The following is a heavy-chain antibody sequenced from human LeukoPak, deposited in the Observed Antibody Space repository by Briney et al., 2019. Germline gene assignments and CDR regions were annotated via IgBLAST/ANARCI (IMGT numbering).Heavy chain of an antibody. Sequence: PGGSLRLSCAAYGFTFSSYAMSWVRQAPGKGLEWVSAISGSGGSTYYADSVKGRFTISRDNSKNTLYLQMNSLRTEDTAVYYCAKDEKLKDTAMVIPHYYYYMDVWGKGTTVTVSS. CDR2: ISGSGGST. CDR1: GFTFSSYA. J-gene: IGHJ6*03. D-gene: IGHD5-18*01. V-gene: IGHV3-23*01. CDR3: AKDEKLKDTAMVIPHYYYYMDV.